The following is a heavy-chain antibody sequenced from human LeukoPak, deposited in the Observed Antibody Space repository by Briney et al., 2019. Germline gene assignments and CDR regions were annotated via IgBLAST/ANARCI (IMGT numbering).Heavy chain of an antibody. J-gene: IGHJ4*02. CDR2: IYYSGTT. CDR1: GGSISSNNYY. CDR3: AREGYCSGGSCYSTLFDY. Sequence: SETLSLTCTVSGGSISSNNYYWNWIRQPPGKGLEWIGYIYYSGTTNYNPSLKSRVTISVDTSKNQFSLKLSSVTAADTAVYYCAREGYCSGGSCYSTLFDYWGQGTLVTVSS. D-gene: IGHD2-15*01. V-gene: IGHV4-61*01.